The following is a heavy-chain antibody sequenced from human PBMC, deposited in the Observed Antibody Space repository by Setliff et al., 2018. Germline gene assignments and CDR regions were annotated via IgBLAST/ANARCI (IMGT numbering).Heavy chain of an antibody. CDR1: GASFSGTY. V-gene: IGHV4-34*01. CDR2: INHSGSP. D-gene: IGHD3-22*01. CDR3: RGWVDMIEVDS. Sequence: SETLSLTCAVYGASFSGTYCSWIRQSPGKGLEWIGEINHTGSPNWIGEINHSGSPNYNPSLKSRVTMSVDTSKNQFSLKLTSVTAADTTVYYCRGWVDMIEVDSWAQGTLVTVSS. J-gene: IGHJ4*02.